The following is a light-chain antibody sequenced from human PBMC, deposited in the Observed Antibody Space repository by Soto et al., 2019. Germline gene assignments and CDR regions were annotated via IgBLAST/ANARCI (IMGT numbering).Light chain of an antibody. CDR3: QQRSNWPAMIT. J-gene: IGKJ5*01. Sequence: EIVLTQSPGTLSLSPGERATLSCRASQSVSSALAWYLQKPGQAPRLLIYDASTRAAGIPVRFSGSGSGTGFTLTISSLEPEDFAVYYCQQRSNWPAMITFGQGTRLEIK. CDR2: DAS. CDR1: QSVSSA. V-gene: IGKV3-11*01.